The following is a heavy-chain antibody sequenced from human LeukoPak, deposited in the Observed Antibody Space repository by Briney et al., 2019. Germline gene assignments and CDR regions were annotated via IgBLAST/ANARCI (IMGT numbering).Heavy chain of an antibody. CDR3: AKGVTMIVLVISFDY. Sequence: GGSLRLSCAASGFTFSSYAMSWVRQAPGKGLEWVSAISGSGGSTYYADSVKGRFTISRDNSKNTLYLQMNSLRAEDTAVYYCAKGVTMIVLVISFDYWGQGTLVTVSS. CDR1: GFTFSSYA. CDR2: ISGSGGST. J-gene: IGHJ4*02. D-gene: IGHD3-22*01. V-gene: IGHV3-23*01.